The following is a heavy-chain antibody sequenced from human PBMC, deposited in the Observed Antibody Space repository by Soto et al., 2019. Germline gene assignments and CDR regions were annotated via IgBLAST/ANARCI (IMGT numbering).Heavy chain of an antibody. Sequence: QLQLQESGPGLVKPSETLSLTCTVSGGSISSSSYYWGWIRQPPGKGLEWIGSIYYSGSTYYNPCLKRRVTLSVATSKSQFALKLSSMTAADTAVYYCARQALESGDYGCDAFDIWGQGTMVTVSS. CDR2: IYYSGST. D-gene: IGHD4-17*01. V-gene: IGHV4-39*01. J-gene: IGHJ3*02. CDR1: GGSISSSSYY. CDR3: ARQALESGDYGCDAFDI.